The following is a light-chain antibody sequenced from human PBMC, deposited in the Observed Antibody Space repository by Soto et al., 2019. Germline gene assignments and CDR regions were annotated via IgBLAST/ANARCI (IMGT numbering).Light chain of an antibody. J-gene: IGKJ1*01. CDR3: QHYSSVWA. CDR2: DAP. Sequence: DIQMTQSPSPLSASVGDRVTITCRASQSISRGLAWYQQKPGKAPNLLIYDAPTLESGVPSRFSGSGSGTEFTLTISCLHPDDFATYYCQHYSSVWAFGQGTKVDIK. CDR1: QSISRG. V-gene: IGKV1-5*01.